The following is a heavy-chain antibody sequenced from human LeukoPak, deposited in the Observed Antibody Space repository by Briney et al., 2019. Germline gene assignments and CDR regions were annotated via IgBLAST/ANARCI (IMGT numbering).Heavy chain of an antibody. V-gene: IGHV3-30*04. CDR3: ASGPYCTNGVCFGSNWFDP. Sequence: PGGSLRLSCAASGFTFSSYAMSWVRQAPGKGLEWVAVISCDGRNKYYADSVKGRFTISRDNSKNTLYLQMNSLRAEDTAVYYCASGPYCTNGVCFGSNWFDPWGQGTLVTVSS. CDR1: GFTFSSYA. J-gene: IGHJ5*02. CDR2: ISCDGRNK. D-gene: IGHD2-8*01.